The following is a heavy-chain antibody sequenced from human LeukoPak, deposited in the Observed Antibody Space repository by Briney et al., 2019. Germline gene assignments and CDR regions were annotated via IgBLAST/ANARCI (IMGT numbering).Heavy chain of an antibody. CDR3: GRDLEQWRGRMDV. J-gene: IGHJ6*02. V-gene: IGHV1-2*02. CDR1: GYTFTGYY. Sequence: ASVKVSCKASGYTFTGYYMHWLRLAPGQGLEWLGWINPNSGGTKYAQKFQGRATMTRDTSISTAYMEVSSLRSDDTAVYYCGRDLEQWRGRMDVWGQGTTVTVSS. CDR2: INPNSGGT. D-gene: IGHD6-19*01.